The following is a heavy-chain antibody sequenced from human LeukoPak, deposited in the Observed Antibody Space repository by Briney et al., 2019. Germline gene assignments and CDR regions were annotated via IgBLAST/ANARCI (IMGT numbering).Heavy chain of an antibody. Sequence: PGGSLRLSCAASGFTFSSYAINWLRQAPGKGLEWVSAITGSGATTYYADSVRGRFTISRDNSKNTVYLQMNSLRGEDTAVYYCAKRAEDTARPFFDYWGQGILVTVSS. J-gene: IGHJ4*02. CDR3: AKRAEDTARPFFDY. CDR1: GFTFSSYA. D-gene: IGHD5-18*01. CDR2: ITGSGATT. V-gene: IGHV3-23*01.